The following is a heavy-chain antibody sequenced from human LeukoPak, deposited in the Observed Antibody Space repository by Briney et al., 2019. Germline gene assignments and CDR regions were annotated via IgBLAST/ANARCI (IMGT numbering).Heavy chain of an antibody. D-gene: IGHD1-1*01. CDR2: ISYDGSNK. CDR1: GFTFSSYG. Sequence: GRSLRLSCAASGFTFSSYGMHWVRQAPAKGLEWVAVISYDGSNKYYADSVKGRFTISRDNSKNTLYLQMNSLRAEDTAVYYCAKDFGTGTRRVADYWGQGTLVTVSS. J-gene: IGHJ4*02. V-gene: IGHV3-30*18. CDR3: AKDFGTGTRRVADY.